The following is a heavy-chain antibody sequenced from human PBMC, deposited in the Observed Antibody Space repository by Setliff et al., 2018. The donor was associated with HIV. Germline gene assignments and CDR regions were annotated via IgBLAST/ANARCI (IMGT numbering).Heavy chain of an antibody. CDR1: GGSINSGGYY. D-gene: IGHD3-10*01. V-gene: IGHV4-61*02. CDR2: IYTSGLT. Sequence: PSETLSLTCTVSGGSINSGGYYWVWIRQPALKGPEWIGRIYTSGLTNYNPSLKSRVTISVDTSKNQVSLKLSSVTASDTAVYYCARARYIVIRGDAGMDVWGPGTTVTVSS. CDR3: ARARYIVIRGDAGMDV. J-gene: IGHJ6*02.